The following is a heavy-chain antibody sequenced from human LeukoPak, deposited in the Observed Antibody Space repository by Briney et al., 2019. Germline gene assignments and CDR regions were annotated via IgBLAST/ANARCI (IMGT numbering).Heavy chain of an antibody. J-gene: IGHJ5*02. V-gene: IGHV4-61*08. D-gene: IGHD4-11*01. CDR3: ARVGTTVTTNWFDP. CDR2: IYYSGST. CDR1: GGSISSGGYY. Sequence: SETLSLTCTVSGGSISSGGYYWSWIRQHPGKGLEWIGYIYYSGSTNYNPSLKSRVTISVDTSKNQFSLKVSSVTAADTAVYYCARVGTTVTTNWFDPWGQGTLVTVSS.